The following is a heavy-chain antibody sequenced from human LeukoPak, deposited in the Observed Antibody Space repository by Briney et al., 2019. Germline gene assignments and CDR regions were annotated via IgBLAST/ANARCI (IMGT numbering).Heavy chain of an antibody. CDR2: INHSGRT. CDR1: GGSFSGYY. V-gene: IGHV4-34*01. CDR3: ARGRRFGTNPAGY. J-gene: IGHJ4*02. Sequence: SETLSLTCAVYGGSFSGYYWSWIRQPPGKGLEWIGEINHSGRTNYNPSLKSRVTISVDTSKNQFSLKLSSVTAADTAVYYCARGRRFGTNPAGYWGQGTLVTVSS. D-gene: IGHD3-10*01.